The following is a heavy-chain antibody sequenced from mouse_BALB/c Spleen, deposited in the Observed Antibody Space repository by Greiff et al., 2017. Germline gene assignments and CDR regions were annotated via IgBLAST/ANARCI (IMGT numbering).Heavy chain of an antibody. CDR2: ISSGSSTI. V-gene: IGHV5-17*02. J-gene: IGHJ2*01. CDR3: AKGYYGSFDY. D-gene: IGHD1-1*01. Sequence: EVKLMESGGGLVQPGGSRKLSCAASGFTFSSFGMHWVRQAPEKGLEWVAYISSGSSTIYYADTVKGRFTISRDNPKNTLFLQMTSLRSEDTAMYYCAKGYYGSFDYWGQGTTLTVSS. CDR1: GFTFSSFG.